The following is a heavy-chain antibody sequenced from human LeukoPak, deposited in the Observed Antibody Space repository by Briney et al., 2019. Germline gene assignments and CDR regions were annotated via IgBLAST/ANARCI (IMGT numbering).Heavy chain of an antibody. Sequence: PGGSLRLSCAASGFAVSSNFMTWVRQAPGKGLEWVSVIYSDGTTYYADSVKGRFTISRDNSKNTLYLQMNSLRAEDTAVYYCARHQLSSYYGTDVWGQGTTVTVSS. CDR3: ARHQLSSYYGTDV. J-gene: IGHJ6*02. V-gene: IGHV3-53*01. D-gene: IGHD2-2*01. CDR2: IYSDGTT. CDR1: GFAVSSNF.